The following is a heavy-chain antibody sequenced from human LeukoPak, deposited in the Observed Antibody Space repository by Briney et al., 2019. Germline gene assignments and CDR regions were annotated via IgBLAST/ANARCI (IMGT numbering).Heavy chain of an antibody. Sequence: GGSLRLXCAASGFTFSSYGMHWVRQAPGKGLEWVAVIWYDGSNKYYADSVKGRFTISRDNSKNTLYLQMNSLRAEDTAVYYCAKDEYSSGWYPMDYWGQGTLVTVSS. D-gene: IGHD6-19*01. CDR1: GFTFSSYG. J-gene: IGHJ4*02. CDR2: IWYDGSNK. V-gene: IGHV3-33*06. CDR3: AKDEYSSGWYPMDY.